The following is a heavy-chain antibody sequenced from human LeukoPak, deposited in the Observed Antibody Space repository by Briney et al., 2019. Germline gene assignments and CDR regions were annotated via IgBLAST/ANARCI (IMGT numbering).Heavy chain of an antibody. D-gene: IGHD4-11*01. J-gene: IGHJ3*02. CDR2: IYYSGST. CDR1: GGSISSYY. CDR3: ASVAVTTVAFDI. Sequence: PSETLSLTCTVSGGSISSYYWSWIQQPPGKGLEWIGYIYYSGSTNYNPSLKSRVTISVDTSKNQFSLKLSSVTAADTAVYYCASVAVTTVAFDIWGQGTMVTVSS. V-gene: IGHV4-59*01.